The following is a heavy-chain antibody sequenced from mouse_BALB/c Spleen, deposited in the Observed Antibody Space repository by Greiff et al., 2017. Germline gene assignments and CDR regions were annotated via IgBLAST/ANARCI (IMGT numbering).Heavy chain of an antibody. CDR3: ARRVTTGYFDV. J-gene: IGHJ1*01. CDR1: GYTFSSYW. Sequence: VKLQQSGAELMKPGASVKISCKATGYTFSSYWIEWVKQRPGHGLEWIGEILPGSGSTNYNEKFKGKATFTADTSSNTAYMQLSSLTSEDSAVYYCARRVTTGYFDVWGAGTTVTVSS. D-gene: IGHD1-1*01. CDR2: ILPGSGST. V-gene: IGHV1-9*01.